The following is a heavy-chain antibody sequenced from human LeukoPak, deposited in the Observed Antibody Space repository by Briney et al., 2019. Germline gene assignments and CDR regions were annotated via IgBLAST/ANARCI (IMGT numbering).Heavy chain of an antibody. CDR1: GFTFDDYA. D-gene: IGHD6-19*01. Sequence: GGSLRLSCAASGFTFDDYAMHWVRQAPGKGLEWVSGISWNSGSIGYADSVKGRFTISRDNAKNSLYLQMNSLRAEDTALYYCAKDIRWLVGFDYWGQGTLVTDSS. V-gene: IGHV3-9*01. CDR3: AKDIRWLVGFDY. CDR2: ISWNSGSI. J-gene: IGHJ4*02.